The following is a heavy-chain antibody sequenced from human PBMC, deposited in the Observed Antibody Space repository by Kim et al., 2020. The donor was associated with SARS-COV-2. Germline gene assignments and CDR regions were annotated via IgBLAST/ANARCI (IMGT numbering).Heavy chain of an antibody. CDR3: VRRDRGESREQVYTPFDY. CDR1: GFSFDEYA. J-gene: IGHJ4*02. Sequence: GGSLRLSCAASGFSFDEYAMYWVRQAAGKGLEWVSGISWNSGNIVYADSVKGRFTISRDNAKNSLHLQMNSLRSEDTALYYCVRRDRGESREQVYTPFDYWGQGTLVTVSS. CDR2: ISWNSGNI. V-gene: IGHV3-9*01. D-gene: IGHD3-16*01.